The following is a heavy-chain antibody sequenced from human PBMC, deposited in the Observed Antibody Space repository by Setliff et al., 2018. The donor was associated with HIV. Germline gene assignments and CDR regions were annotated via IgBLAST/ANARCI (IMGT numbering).Heavy chain of an antibody. D-gene: IGHD6-13*01. V-gene: IGHV4-34*01. CDR3: ARSGALATSTWSPFDY. Sequence: SETLSLTCAVYGGSFSGSFWSWIRQSPGKGLQWIGEINHSGSTTYNPSLKSRVTISVDTSKNQFSLKLRSVTAADTALYYCARSGALATSTWSPFDYWGHGNQVTVSS. CDR2: INHSGST. CDR1: GGSFSGSF. J-gene: IGHJ4*01.